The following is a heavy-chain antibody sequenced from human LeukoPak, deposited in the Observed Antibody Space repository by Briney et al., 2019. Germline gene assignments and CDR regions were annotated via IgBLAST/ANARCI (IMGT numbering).Heavy chain of an antibody. J-gene: IGHJ4*02. CDR2: IKQDGSEK. CDR1: GFTFSSYW. CDR3: ASGGRCSSTSCPSGGYYFDY. D-gene: IGHD2-2*01. Sequence: GGSLRLSCAASGFTFSSYWMSWVRQARGKGLEWVANIKQDGSEKYYVDSVKGRFTISRDNAKNSLYLQMNSLRAEDTAVYYCASGGRCSSTSCPSGGYYFDYWGQGTLVTVSS. V-gene: IGHV3-7*01.